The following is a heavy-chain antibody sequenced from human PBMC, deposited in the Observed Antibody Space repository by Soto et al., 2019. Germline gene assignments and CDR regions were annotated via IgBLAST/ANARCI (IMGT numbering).Heavy chain of an antibody. CDR3: ARSPITIFGVVIDDAFDI. D-gene: IGHD3-3*01. V-gene: IGHV4-59*08. CDR2: IYYSGST. CDR1: GGSISSYY. Sequence: QVQLQESGPGLVKPSETLSLTCTVSGGSISSYYWSWIRQPPGKGLAWIGYIYYSGSTNYNPSLKSRVTISVDTSKNQFSLKLSSVTAADTAVYYCARSPITIFGVVIDDAFDIWGQGTMVTVSS. J-gene: IGHJ3*02.